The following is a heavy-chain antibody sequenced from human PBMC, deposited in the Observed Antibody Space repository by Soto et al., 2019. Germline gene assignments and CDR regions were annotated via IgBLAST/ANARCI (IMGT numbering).Heavy chain of an antibody. J-gene: IGHJ4*02. CDR3: AKDSGYDSTD. CDR2: LSGSDGRT. D-gene: IGHD3-22*01. Sequence: EVQLLESGGGLVQPGGSLRLSCAASGFTFSSSGMSWVRQPLGKGLEWISGLSGSDGRTTYADSVKGRFTISRDNSTKLLYLQMDSLRGEDTAVYYCAKDSGYDSTDWGQGTLVTVSS. V-gene: IGHV3-23*01. CDR1: GFTFSSSG.